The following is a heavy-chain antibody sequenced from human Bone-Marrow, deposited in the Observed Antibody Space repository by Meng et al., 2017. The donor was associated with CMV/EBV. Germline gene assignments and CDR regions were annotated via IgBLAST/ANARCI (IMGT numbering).Heavy chain of an antibody. CDR2: IYPGDSDT. CDR3: ARQNGYSSSSEYYYYYGMDV. J-gene: IGHJ6*02. Sequence: GGSLRLSCKASGYSFTNYWIGWVRQMPGKGLEWMGIIYPGDSDTRYSPSFQGQVTISADKSISTAYLQWSSLKASDTAMYYCARQNGYSSSSEYYYYYGMDVWGQGTTVTVSS. V-gene: IGHV5-51*01. D-gene: IGHD6-6*01. CDR1: GYSFTNYW.